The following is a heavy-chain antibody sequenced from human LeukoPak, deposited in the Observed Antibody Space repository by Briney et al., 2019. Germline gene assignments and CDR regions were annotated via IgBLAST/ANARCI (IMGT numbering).Heavy chain of an antibody. Sequence: SETLSLTCTVSGGSISSYYWSWIRQPPGKGLEWIGYIYYSGSTNYNPSLKSRVAISIDTSKNQFSLKLSAVTAADTAVYYCAREGLYSSSSYFDSWGQGTLVTVSS. V-gene: IGHV4-59*01. CDR2: IYYSGST. D-gene: IGHD6-6*01. J-gene: IGHJ4*02. CDR1: GGSISSYY. CDR3: AREGLYSSSSYFDS.